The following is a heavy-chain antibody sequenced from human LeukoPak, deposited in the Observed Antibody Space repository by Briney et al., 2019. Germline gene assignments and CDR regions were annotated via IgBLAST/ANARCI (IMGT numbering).Heavy chain of an antibody. CDR2: IYPADSDT. V-gene: IGHV5-51*01. Sequence: GESLQNSCNGSGYTFTNYWIGWVRQMPGKGLEWMGIIYPADSDTRYSPSFQGQVTISADKSITTAYLQWSSLKASDTAMYYCARQFLDSSSSDYWGQGTLVTVSS. CDR3: ARQFLDSSSSDY. D-gene: IGHD6-6*01. CDR1: GYTFTNYW. J-gene: IGHJ4*02.